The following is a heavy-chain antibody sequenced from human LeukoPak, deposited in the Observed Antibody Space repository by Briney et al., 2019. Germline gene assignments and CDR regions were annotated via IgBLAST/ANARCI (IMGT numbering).Heavy chain of an antibody. CDR2: VYSRGRT. J-gene: IGHJ3*02. V-gene: IGHV4-59*01. D-gene: IGHD2-8*02. CDR1: GGSISSYY. Sequence: PSVTLSLTCTVSGGSISSYYWSWIQQPPGKGRMGIGYVYSRGRTNYNPSLKSRPAISVATSRTQSSLKLSSVTAADTAVYYCARNPSGLDAFDIWGQGTMVTVSS. CDR3: ARNPSGLDAFDI.